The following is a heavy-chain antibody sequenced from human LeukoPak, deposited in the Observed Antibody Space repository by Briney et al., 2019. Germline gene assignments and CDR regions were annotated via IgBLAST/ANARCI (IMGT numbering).Heavy chain of an antibody. Sequence: SETLSLTCTVSGDSISSYYWSWIRQPPGKGLEWVGYIYYSGSTNYNPSLKSRVTISVDTSKNQFSLKLSSVTAADTAVYYCASAAYGDYPTYWGQGTLVTVSS. D-gene: IGHD4-17*01. CDR3: ASAAYGDYPTY. V-gene: IGHV4-59*01. CDR2: IYYSGST. CDR1: GDSISSYY. J-gene: IGHJ4*02.